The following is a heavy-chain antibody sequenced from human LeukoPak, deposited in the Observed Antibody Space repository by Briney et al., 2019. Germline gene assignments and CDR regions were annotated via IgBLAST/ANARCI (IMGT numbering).Heavy chain of an antibody. V-gene: IGHV3-23*01. Sequence: GGSLRLSCAASRFPFRIYGMSCVRDATGEGLEGVSAISGSGGSTYYAVSVRGRFTIYRDNSKNTLYLQMNSLRAEDTAVYYCAKRGGTVHYYDSSGYYYFDYWGQGTLVTVPS. CDR2: ISGSGGST. J-gene: IGHJ4*02. D-gene: IGHD3-22*01. CDR1: RFPFRIYG. CDR3: AKRGGTVHYYDSSGYYYFDY.